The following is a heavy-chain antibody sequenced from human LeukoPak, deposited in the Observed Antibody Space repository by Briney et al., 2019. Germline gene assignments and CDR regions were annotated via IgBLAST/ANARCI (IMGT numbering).Heavy chain of an antibody. CDR2: IFPSGGEI. CDR3: AREEWELLRYYYYYMDV. V-gene: IGHV3-21*01. D-gene: IGHD1-26*01. Sequence: GGSLRLSCAASGFTFSTFAMIWVRQPPGKGLEWVSSIFPSGGEIHYADSVRGRFTISRDNAKNSLYLQMNSLRAEDTAVYYCAREEWELLRYYYYYMDVWGKGTTVTVSS. J-gene: IGHJ6*03. CDR1: GFTFSTFA.